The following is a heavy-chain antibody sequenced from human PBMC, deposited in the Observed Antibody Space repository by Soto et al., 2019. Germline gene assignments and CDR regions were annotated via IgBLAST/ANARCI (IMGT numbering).Heavy chain of an antibody. J-gene: IGHJ4*02. CDR1: GFTFSNYW. CDR3: ARGDGDYYDGNGYLGRH. V-gene: IGHV3-74*01. CDR2: IKNDGSGT. Sequence: EVQLVESGGGLVQPGGSLRLSCAASGFTFSNYWMHWVRQVPGKGLVWVSRIKNDGSGTYYADSVKGRLTMSRDNAKNTLYLQMNSLRADDTAVYYCARGDGDYYDGNGYLGRHWGQGTLVTVSS. D-gene: IGHD3-22*01.